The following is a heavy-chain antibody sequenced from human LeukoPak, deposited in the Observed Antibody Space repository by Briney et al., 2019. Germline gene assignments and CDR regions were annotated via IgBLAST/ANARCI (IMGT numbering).Heavy chain of an antibody. D-gene: IGHD6-13*01. CDR1: GGSISSSSYY. CDR3: ARQKRAAGVAGFDP. V-gene: IGHV4-39*01. J-gene: IGHJ5*02. Sequence: PSEPLSLTCTVSGGSISSSSYYWGCIRQPPGKGLEWIGSIYYSGSTYYNPSLKSRVTISVDTSKNQFSLKLSSVTAADTAVYYCARQKRAAGVAGFDPWGQGTLVTVSS. CDR2: IYYSGST.